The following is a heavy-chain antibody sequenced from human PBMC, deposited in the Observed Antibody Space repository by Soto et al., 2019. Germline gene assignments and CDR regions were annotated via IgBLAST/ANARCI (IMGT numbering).Heavy chain of an antibody. CDR3: ARVTTFYDILTSTYALNYFDY. J-gene: IGHJ4*02. V-gene: IGHV3-53*01. CDR2: IYAGGNT. D-gene: IGHD3-9*01. CDR1: GFSVTSNY. Sequence: WGSLSLSCASSGFSVTSNYMTWVRQAPGKGLECVSVIYAGGNTYYPDSLKGRFTISSDNSKNTLFLQMNNLRAEDTAVYYCARVTTFYDILTSTYALNYFDYWGQGTRVTGSS.